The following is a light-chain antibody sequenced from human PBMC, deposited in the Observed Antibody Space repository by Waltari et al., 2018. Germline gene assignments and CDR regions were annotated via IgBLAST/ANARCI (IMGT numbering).Light chain of an antibody. V-gene: IGLV2-8*01. CDR1: SSDIGAYKY. CDR2: EVD. Sequence: QSALTQPPSASGSPGQTVIISCTGTSSDIGAYKYVSWYQQIPGRDPALIIYEVDRRPPGVPDRFSGSKSGNTASLTVSGLQTEDEGDYYCSSYAGSNKLIFGGVTKLTVL. J-gene: IGLJ2*01. CDR3: SSYAGSNKLI.